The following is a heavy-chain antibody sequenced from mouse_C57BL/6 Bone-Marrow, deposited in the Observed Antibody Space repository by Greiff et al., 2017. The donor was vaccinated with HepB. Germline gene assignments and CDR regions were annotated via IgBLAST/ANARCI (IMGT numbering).Heavy chain of an antibody. Sequence: QVQLKESGAELVRPGASVTLSCKASGYTFTDYEMHWVKQTPVHGLEWIGAIDPETGGTAYNQKFKGKAILTADKSSSTAYMELRSLTSEDSAVYYCTRKAYYSNWDYFDYWGQGTTLTVSS. J-gene: IGHJ2*01. CDR2: IDPETGGT. CDR3: TRKAYYSNWDYFDY. V-gene: IGHV1-15*01. D-gene: IGHD2-5*01. CDR1: GYTFTDYE.